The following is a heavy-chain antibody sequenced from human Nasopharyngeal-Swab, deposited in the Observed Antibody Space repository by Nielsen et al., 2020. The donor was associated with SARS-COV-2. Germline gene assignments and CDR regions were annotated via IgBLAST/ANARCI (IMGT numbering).Heavy chain of an antibody. CDR3: ARDRTIFGVVQGWFDP. D-gene: IGHD3-3*01. CDR2: IYYSGST. Sequence: PGKGLEWIGYIYYSGSTNYSPSLKSRVTISVDTSKNQFSLKLSSVTAADTAVYYCARDRTIFGVVQGWFDPWGQGTLVTVSS. V-gene: IGHV4-59*13. J-gene: IGHJ5*02.